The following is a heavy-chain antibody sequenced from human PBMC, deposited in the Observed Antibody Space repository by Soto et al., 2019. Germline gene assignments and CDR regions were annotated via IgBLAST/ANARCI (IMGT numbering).Heavy chain of an antibody. CDR3: ARVRPATFTWSFAIDY. CDR1: GLSISSDYY. Sequence: PSETLSLTCAISGLSISSDYYWGWIRQPPGKGLEWIGSIYHSGGTYYSPSLQSRVTISVDTSKNQFSLKANSVTAADTAFYYCARVRPATFTWSFAIDYWGQGALVTVSS. CDR2: IYHSGGT. V-gene: IGHV4-38-2*01. J-gene: IGHJ4*02. D-gene: IGHD3-10*01.